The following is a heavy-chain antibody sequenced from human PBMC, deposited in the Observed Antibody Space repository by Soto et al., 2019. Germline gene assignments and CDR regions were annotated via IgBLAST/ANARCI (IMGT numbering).Heavy chain of an antibody. J-gene: IGHJ6*03. V-gene: IGHV1-18*04. CDR1: XYTFTGYY. CDR2: ISAYNGNT. CDR3: ARVPLRGYYYYYYMDV. Sequence: GASVKVSCKXSXYTFTGYYMHWVRQAPGQGLEWMGWISAYNGNTNYAQKLQGRVTMTTDTSTSTAYMELRSLRSDDTAVYYCARVPLRGYYYYYYMDVWGKGTTVTVSS.